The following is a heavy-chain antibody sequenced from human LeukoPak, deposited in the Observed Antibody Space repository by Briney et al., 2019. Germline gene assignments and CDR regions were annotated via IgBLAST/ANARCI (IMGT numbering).Heavy chain of an antibody. Sequence: SETLSLTCAVYGGSFSGYYWSWIRQPPGKGLEWIGEINHSGSTNYNPSLKSRVTISVDTSKNQFSLKLSSVTAADTAVYYCARGPGYGDSYYYYGMDVWGQGTTVTVSS. J-gene: IGHJ6*02. CDR1: GGSFSGYY. V-gene: IGHV4-34*01. D-gene: IGHD4-17*01. CDR3: ARGPGYGDSYYYYGMDV. CDR2: INHSGST.